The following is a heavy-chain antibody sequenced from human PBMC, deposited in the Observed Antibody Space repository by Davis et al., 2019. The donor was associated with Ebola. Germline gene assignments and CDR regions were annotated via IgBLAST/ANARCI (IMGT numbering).Heavy chain of an antibody. Sequence: ASVKVSCKASGYTFTSYAMHWVRQAPGQRLEWMGWINAGNGNTKYSQKFQGRVTITRDTSASTAYMELSSLRSEDTAVYYCARDPYDYSFQYYGMDVWGKGTTVTVSS. CDR3: ARDPYDYSFQYYGMDV. V-gene: IGHV1-3*01. J-gene: IGHJ6*04. CDR1: GYTFTSYA. D-gene: IGHD4-11*01. CDR2: INAGNGNT.